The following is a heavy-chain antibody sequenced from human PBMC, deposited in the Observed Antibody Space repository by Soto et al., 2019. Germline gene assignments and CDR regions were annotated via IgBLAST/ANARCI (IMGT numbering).Heavy chain of an antibody. D-gene: IGHD5-12*01. CDR1: GFSLTSGVG. CDR3: AHIDPEIVTVGGHGGFDY. J-gene: IGHJ4*02. Sequence: HITLKESGPTLVRPPQTLTLTCTFSGFSLTSGVGVGWIRQPPGKALEWLALIYWDDDKRYSPSLKNRLTITKDTSKNQVVLTMTNVGPVDIATYFCAHIDPEIVTVGGHGGFDYWGQGTLVTVSS. V-gene: IGHV2-5*02. CDR2: IYWDDDK.